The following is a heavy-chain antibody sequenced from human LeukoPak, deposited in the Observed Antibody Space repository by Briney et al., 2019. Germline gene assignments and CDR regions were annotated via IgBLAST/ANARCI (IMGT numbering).Heavy chain of an antibody. Sequence: ASVKVSCKASGFTFTSSAVQWVRQARGQRLEWIGWIVVGSGNTNYAQKFQERVTITRDMSTSLVYMKLSSLRSEDTAVYYCAAEAESYYDSRDAFDVWGQGTMVTVSS. J-gene: IGHJ3*01. V-gene: IGHV1-58*01. CDR2: IVVGSGNT. D-gene: IGHD3-22*01. CDR1: GFTFTSSA. CDR3: AAEAESYYDSRDAFDV.